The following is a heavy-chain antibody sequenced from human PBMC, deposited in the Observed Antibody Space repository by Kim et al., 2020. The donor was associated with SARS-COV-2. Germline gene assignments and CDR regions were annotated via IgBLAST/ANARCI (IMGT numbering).Heavy chain of an antibody. J-gene: IGHJ3*02. CDR1: GGSISSGSYY. V-gene: IGHV4-61*02. CDR3: ARAGLGRAARPNGAFDI. D-gene: IGHD6-6*01. Sequence: SETLSLTCTVSGGSISSGSYYWSWIRQPAGKGLEWIGRIYTSGSTNYNPSLKSRVTISVDTSKNQFSLKLSSVTAADTAVYYCARAGLGRAARPNGAFDIWGQGTMAAVSS. CDR2: IYTSGST.